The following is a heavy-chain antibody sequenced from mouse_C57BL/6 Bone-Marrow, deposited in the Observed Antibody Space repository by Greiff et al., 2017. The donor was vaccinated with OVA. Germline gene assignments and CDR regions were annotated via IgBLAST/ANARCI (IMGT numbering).Heavy chain of an antibody. D-gene: IGHD2-4*01. CDR1: GFTFSSYA. Sequence: EVHLVESGGGLVKPGGSLKLSCAASGFTFSSYAMSWVRQTPEKRLEWVATISDGGSYTYYPDNVKGRYTISRDNAKNNLYLQMSHLKSEDTAMYYCARSDYEFAYWGQGTLVTVSA. CDR3: ARSDYEFAY. J-gene: IGHJ3*01. V-gene: IGHV5-4*01. CDR2: ISDGGSYT.